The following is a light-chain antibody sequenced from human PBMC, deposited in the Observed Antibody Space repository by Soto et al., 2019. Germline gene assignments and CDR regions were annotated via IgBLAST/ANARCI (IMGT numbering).Light chain of an antibody. CDR3: QQYGSSTMT. CDR2: GAS. J-gene: IGKJ5*01. V-gene: IGKV3-20*01. CDR1: QSVSSNY. Sequence: EIVLTQSPGTMSLSPGERATLSCRASQSVSSNYLAWYQQKHGQAPRLLIYGASSRATGIPDRFSGSVSGTDGTLTISRLEKEDGSVYYCQQYGSSTMTFGQGTRLEIK.